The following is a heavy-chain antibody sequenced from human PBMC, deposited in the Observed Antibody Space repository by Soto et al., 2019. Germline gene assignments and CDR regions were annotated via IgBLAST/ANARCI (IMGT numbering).Heavy chain of an antibody. J-gene: IGHJ4*02. CDR1: GFTFGDYA. CDR2: IRSKAYGGTT. D-gene: IGHD6-19*01. Sequence: GGSLRLSCTASGFTFGDYAMSWFRQAPGKGLEWVGFIRSKAYGGTTEYAASVKGRFTISRDDSKSIAYLQMNSLKTEDTAVYYCTRGTESSGWSGETRSRSLFDYWGQGTLVTVSS. CDR3: TRGTESSGWSGETRSRSLFDY. V-gene: IGHV3-49*03.